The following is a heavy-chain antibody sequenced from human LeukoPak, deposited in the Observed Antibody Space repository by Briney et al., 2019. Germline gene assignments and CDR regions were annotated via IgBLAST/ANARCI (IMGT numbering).Heavy chain of an antibody. D-gene: IGHD3-22*01. CDR3: ARRRVYYDSSGYNYYFDY. Sequence: GESLKISCKGSGYSFTSYWIGWVRQMPGKGLEWMGTIYPGDSDTRYSPSFQGQVTISADKSISTAYLQWSSLKASDTAMYYCARRRVYYDSSGYNYYFDYWGQGTLVTVSS. J-gene: IGHJ4*02. CDR2: IYPGDSDT. V-gene: IGHV5-51*01. CDR1: GYSFTSYW.